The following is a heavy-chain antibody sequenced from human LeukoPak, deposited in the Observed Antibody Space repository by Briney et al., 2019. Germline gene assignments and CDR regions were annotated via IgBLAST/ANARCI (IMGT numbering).Heavy chain of an antibody. Sequence: PGGSLTLSCAASGFIFSSYSMNWLRQAPGKGLEGVSSISNSRSYIYYADSVKGRFTISRDNAKNSLYLQMNSLRADDTAVYYCARGGWSSSLDVGYYMDVWGKGTTVTVSS. D-gene: IGHD6-13*01. J-gene: IGHJ6*03. V-gene: IGHV3-21*01. CDR3: ARGGWSSSLDVGYYMDV. CDR1: GFIFSSYS. CDR2: ISNSRSYI.